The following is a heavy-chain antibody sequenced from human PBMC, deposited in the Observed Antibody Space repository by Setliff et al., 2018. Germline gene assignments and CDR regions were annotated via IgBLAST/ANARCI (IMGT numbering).Heavy chain of an antibody. D-gene: IGHD3-22*01. V-gene: IGHV4-61*09. Sequence: SETLSLTCTVSGGSISSGGYYWTWIRQPAGKGLEWIGHIFARGSMNYNPSLRSRITISQDRSENQFSLTLSSVTAADTAVYYCARGRYYESNSYYFPFDFWGQGMLVTVSS. J-gene: IGHJ4*02. CDR3: ARGRYYESNSYYFPFDF. CDR1: GGSISSGGYY. CDR2: IFARGSM.